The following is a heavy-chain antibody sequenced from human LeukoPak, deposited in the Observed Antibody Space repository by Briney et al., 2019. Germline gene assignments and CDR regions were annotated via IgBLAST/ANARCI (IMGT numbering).Heavy chain of an antibody. Sequence: GGSLRLSCAASGFTVSSNYMSWVRQAPGKGLEWVSVIYSGGSTYYADSVKGRFTISRDNSKNTLYLQMNSLRAEDTAVYYCARWRSGSYFDYWGLGTLVTVSS. J-gene: IGHJ4*02. CDR3: ARWRSGSYFDY. CDR1: GFTVSSNY. D-gene: IGHD1-26*01. CDR2: IYSGGST. V-gene: IGHV3-53*01.